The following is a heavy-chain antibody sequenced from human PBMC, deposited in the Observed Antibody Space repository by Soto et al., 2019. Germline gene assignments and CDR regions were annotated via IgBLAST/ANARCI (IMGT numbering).Heavy chain of an antibody. J-gene: IGHJ5*02. Sequence: SETLSLTCAVYGGSFSGYYWSWIRQPPGKGLEWIGEINHSGSTNYNPSLKSRVTISVDTSKNQFSLKLSSVTAADTAVYYCARGWFGELLRWFDPWGQGTLVTVSS. D-gene: IGHD3-10*01. CDR3: ARGWFGELLRWFDP. CDR1: GGSFSGYY. V-gene: IGHV4-34*01. CDR2: INHSGST.